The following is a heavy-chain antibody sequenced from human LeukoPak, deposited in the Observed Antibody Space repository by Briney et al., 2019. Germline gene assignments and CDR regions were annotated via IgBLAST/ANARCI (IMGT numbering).Heavy chain of an antibody. V-gene: IGHV3-7*01. CDR3: ARIRPGNYFDY. J-gene: IGHJ4*02. CDR1: GFTFSIYW. Sequence: GGSLRLSCTASGFTFSIYWMSWVRQAPGKGLEWVDSIKEDGSGEHYVDSVKGRFTISRDNARNSVHVQMNSLRAEDTAVYFCARIRPGNYFDYWGQGALVTVSS. CDR2: IKEDGSGE. D-gene: IGHD6-6*01.